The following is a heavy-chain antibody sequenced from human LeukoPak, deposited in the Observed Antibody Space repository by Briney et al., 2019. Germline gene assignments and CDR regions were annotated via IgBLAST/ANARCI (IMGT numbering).Heavy chain of an antibody. V-gene: IGHV4-59*01. CDR3: ARLGGYGYFDY. D-gene: IGHD5-12*01. CDR1: GGSISSYY. J-gene: IGHJ4*02. Sequence: KPSETPSLTCPVSGGSISSYYWSWIRQPPRKGLEWIGYIYYSGSTNYNPSLKSRVTISVDTSKSQFSLKLSSVTAADTAVYYCARLGGYGYFDYWGQGTLVTVSS. CDR2: IYYSGST.